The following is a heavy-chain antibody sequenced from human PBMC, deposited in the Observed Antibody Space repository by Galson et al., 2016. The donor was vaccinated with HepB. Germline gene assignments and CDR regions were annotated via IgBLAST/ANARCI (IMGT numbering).Heavy chain of an antibody. V-gene: IGHV3-23*01. CDR1: GFSLSLYS. D-gene: IGHD6-19*01. CDR3: AKISLVGYNSGWGGSFDI. Sequence: SLRLSCADSGFSLSLYSMNWVRQAPGTGLAWVSAIRGSGTGNSYPHSVEGRITISRAHSKNTLYLQMNSLRAEDAAVYYFAKISLVGYNSGWGGSFDIWGRGTMVTVSS. J-gene: IGHJ3*02. CDR2: IRGSGTGN.